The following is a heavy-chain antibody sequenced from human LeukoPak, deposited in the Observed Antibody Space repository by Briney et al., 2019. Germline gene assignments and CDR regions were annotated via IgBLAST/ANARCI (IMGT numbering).Heavy chain of an antibody. CDR3: AKDVARHCASTSCYPES. Sequence: GGSLRLSCAASGFTFDDYAMNWVRQVPGKGLQWVSLISGDGSSTYYADSVKGRFTISRDNIKNSLYLQMNSLRNEDSALYYCAKDVARHCASTSCYPESWGQGTLVTVSS. J-gene: IGHJ5*02. CDR1: GFTFDDYA. V-gene: IGHV3-43*02. D-gene: IGHD2-2*01. CDR2: ISGDGSST.